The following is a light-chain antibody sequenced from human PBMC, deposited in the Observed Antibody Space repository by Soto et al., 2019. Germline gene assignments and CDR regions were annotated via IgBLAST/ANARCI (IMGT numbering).Light chain of an antibody. J-gene: IGLJ1*01. Sequence: QSVLTQPASVSGSPGQSFTISCAGTSSDIGGYNYVSWYQQHPGKAPKVMIYEVSNRPSGVSNRFSGSKSGNTASLTISGLQAEDEADYYCSSYTSSSTLYVFGSGTKLTVL. CDR1: SSDIGGYNY. CDR3: SSYTSSSTLYV. V-gene: IGLV2-14*01. CDR2: EVS.